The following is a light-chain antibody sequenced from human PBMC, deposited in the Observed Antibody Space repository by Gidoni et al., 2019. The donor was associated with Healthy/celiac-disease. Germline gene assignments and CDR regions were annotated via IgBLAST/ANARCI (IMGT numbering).Light chain of an antibody. J-gene: IGLJ2*01. CDR2: ETS. CDR1: TGAVTSGHS. CDR3: LLSYSGADVV. V-gene: IGLV7-46*01. Sequence: QAVVTQEPSLTVSQGGTVTLTCGSSTGAVTSGHSPYWFQQKPGTAPRTLIYETSNKHSWTPARFSGSLLGGKAALTLSGAQPEDEAEYYCLLSYSGADVVFGGGTKLTVL.